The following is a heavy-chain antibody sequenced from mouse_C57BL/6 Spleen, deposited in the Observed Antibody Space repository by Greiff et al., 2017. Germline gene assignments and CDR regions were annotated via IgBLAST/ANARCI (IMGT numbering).Heavy chain of an antibody. Sequence: QVQLQQPGAELVRPGSSVKLSCKASGYTFTSYWMHWVKQRPIQGLEWIGNIDPSDSETHYNQKFKDKATLTVDKSSSTAYMQLSSLTSEYSAVYYCARSPNYAMDYWGQGTSVTVSS. CDR1: GYTFTSYW. CDR3: ARSPNYAMDY. CDR2: IDPSDSET. J-gene: IGHJ4*01. V-gene: IGHV1-52*01.